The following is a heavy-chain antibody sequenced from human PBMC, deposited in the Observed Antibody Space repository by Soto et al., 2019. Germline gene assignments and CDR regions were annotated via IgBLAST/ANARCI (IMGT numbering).Heavy chain of an antibody. V-gene: IGHV3-15*01. CDR2: IKIKTDGGTT. CDR1: GFTFSNAW. J-gene: IGHJ4*02. CDR3: TTPNMTQAN. Sequence: EVQLVASGGGLVKPGGSLRLSCAASGFTFSNAWMSWVRQAPGKGLEWVGRIKIKTDGGTTDYAAPVKGRFTISRDDSKNTLYLQMNSLKTEDTAVYYCTTPNMTQANWGQGTLVTVSS.